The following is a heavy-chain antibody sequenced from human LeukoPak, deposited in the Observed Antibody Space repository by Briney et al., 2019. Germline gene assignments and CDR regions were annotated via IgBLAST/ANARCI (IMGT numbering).Heavy chain of an antibody. CDR3: ATEGIAVAPTLYYYYGMDV. CDR2: FDPEDGET. Sequence: ASVKVSCKVSGYTLTELSMHWVRQAPGKGLEWMGGFDPEDGETIYAQKFQGRVTMTEDTSTDTAYMELSSLRSEDTAVYYCATEGIAVAPTLYYYYGMDVWGQGATVTVSS. J-gene: IGHJ6*02. D-gene: IGHD6-19*01. CDR1: GYTLTELS. V-gene: IGHV1-24*01.